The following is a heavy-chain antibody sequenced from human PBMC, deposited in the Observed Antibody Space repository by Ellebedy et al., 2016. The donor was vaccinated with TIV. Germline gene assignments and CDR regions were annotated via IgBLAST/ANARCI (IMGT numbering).Heavy chain of an antibody. CDR2: INPSDDTT. V-gene: IGHV1-46*03. CDR1: GYTFTNYY. D-gene: IGHD3-3*01. Sequence: APVKVSCXASGYTFTNYYIHWVRQAPGQGPEWLGIINPSDDTTTYAQKFRDRVTLTGDTSTSTVYMDLSGLISEDTAIYYCARDRRNDFWSGSFDYWGQGTLATVSS. J-gene: IGHJ4*02. CDR3: ARDRRNDFWSGSFDY.